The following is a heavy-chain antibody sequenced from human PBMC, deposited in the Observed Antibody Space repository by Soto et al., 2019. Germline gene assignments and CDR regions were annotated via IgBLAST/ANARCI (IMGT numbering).Heavy chain of an antibody. J-gene: IGHJ4*02. CDR2: IQSSGST. Sequence: QVHLQESGPGLVKPSEPLSLTCTVSGGSISTYFWTWIRQPAGKGLEWIGRIQSSGSTNYNPSLKTLVTRSGDTSNNHFSLELYSVTAAETAVYFCARNNGTYYGSFDFWGQGTLVTVSS. CDR1: GGSISTYF. D-gene: IGHD1-26*01. CDR3: ARNNGTYYGSFDF. V-gene: IGHV4-4*07.